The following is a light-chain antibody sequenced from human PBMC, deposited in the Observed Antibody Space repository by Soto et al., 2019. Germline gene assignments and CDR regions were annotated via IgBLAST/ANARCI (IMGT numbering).Light chain of an antibody. Sequence: QSALTQPASVSGSPGQSITIYCTGTSSDVGGYRYVSWYQHHPGKAPKLMISEVTNRPSGVSNSFSGYKSGNTASLTISALQAEDEAEYYCSSYTTSGTHVFGTGTKLTVL. CDR2: EVT. V-gene: IGLV2-14*01. J-gene: IGLJ1*01. CDR1: SSDVGGYRY. CDR3: SSYTTSGTHV.